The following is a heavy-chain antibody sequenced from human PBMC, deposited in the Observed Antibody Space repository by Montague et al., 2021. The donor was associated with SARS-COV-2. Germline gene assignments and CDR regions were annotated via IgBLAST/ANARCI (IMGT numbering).Heavy chain of an antibody. CDR1: GFSITTSGVG. CDR2: VYWDDDQ. Sequence: VKPTQTLTLTCTFSGFSITTSGVGVGWFRQSPGRALEWLALVYWDDDQRYSPSLKNRLTITRGASKNQVVLTLSNMDPADTGTYYCAHIHSMYYFDSWGQGTLVTVSS. V-gene: IGHV2-5*02. J-gene: IGHJ4*02. D-gene: IGHD2/OR15-2a*01. CDR3: AHIHSMYYFDS.